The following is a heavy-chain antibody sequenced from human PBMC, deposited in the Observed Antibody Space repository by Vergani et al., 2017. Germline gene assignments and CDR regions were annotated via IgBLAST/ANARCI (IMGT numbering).Heavy chain of an antibody. CDR3: ATSGYGDYYDY. V-gene: IGHV4-4*02. Sequence: QVQLQESGPGLVKPSGTLSLTCAVSGGSISSSNWWSWVRQPPGKGLEWIGEINHSGSTNYNPSLKSRVTISVDTSKNQFSLKLSSVTAADTAVYYCATSGYGDYYDYWGQGTLVTVSS. J-gene: IGHJ4*02. CDR2: INHSGST. D-gene: IGHD6-13*01. CDR1: GGSISSSNW.